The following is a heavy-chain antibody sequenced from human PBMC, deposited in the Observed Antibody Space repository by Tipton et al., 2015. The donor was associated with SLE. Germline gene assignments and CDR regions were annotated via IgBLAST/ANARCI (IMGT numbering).Heavy chain of an antibody. J-gene: IGHJ4*02. D-gene: IGHD3-3*01. CDR1: GFTFINVW. Sequence: QLVQSGGGLVKPGGSLRLSCAASGFTFINVWVSWVRQAPGKGLEWVGRIETKIDGGRTDYAAPVKGRFSISRDDSKNTLYLQMNSLKTEDTAVYYCTSSARHLGDFDYWGQGTLVTVSS. CDR3: TSSARHLGDFDY. V-gene: IGHV3-15*04. CDR2: IETKIDGGRT.